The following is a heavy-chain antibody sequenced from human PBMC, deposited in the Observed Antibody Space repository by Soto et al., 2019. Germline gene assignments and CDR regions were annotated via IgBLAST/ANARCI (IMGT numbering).Heavy chain of an antibody. Sequence: GGSLRLSCAASGFTFRNNVLSWVRQAPGKGLDWVSGITGSGRDTYYAGSVKGRFTISRDNSKNMVFLQMNSLRAEDTALYYCAKNGLDNSPSAIDSWGPGTLVTVSS. V-gene: IGHV3-23*01. CDR3: AKNGLDNSPSAIDS. J-gene: IGHJ4*02. CDR1: GFTFRNNV. CDR2: ITGSGRDT. D-gene: IGHD2-8*01.